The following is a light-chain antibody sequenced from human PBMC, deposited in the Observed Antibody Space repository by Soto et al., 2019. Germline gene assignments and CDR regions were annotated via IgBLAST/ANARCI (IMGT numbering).Light chain of an antibody. V-gene: IGKV2-30*01. Sequence: VVMTQSPLSLPVTIGQSASISCRASQSLVYSHGNTYLNWFQQRPGQSPRRLIYKVSNREFGVAVRFSGSGSGTDFTLKISRVEAEEVAVYYCLQAMRWPRRFGQGTKVEIK. CDR1: QSLVYSHGNTY. CDR2: KVS. J-gene: IGKJ1*01. CDR3: LQAMRWPRR.